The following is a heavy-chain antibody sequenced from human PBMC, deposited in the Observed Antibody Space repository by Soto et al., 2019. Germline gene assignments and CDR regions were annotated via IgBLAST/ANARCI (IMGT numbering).Heavy chain of an antibody. CDR2: MNSDGSTT. V-gene: IGHV3-74*01. CDR3: ARNWLKRLGTLHY. Sequence: GGSLRLSCAVSGFTFANHWMHWVRQAPGKGLEWVSRMNSDGSTTDYADSVKGRFTVSRDNAKNTLYLQMNSLRAEDTAVYYCARNWLKRLGTLHYWCQANRVTVYS. J-gene: IGHJ4*02. CDR1: GFTFANHW. D-gene: IGHD3-22*01.